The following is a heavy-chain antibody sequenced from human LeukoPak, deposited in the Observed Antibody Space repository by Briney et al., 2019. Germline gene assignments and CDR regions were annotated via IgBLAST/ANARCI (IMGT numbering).Heavy chain of an antibody. CDR3: ARDPYYYDSSGYYDY. V-gene: IGHV7-4-1*02. D-gene: IGHD3-22*01. CDR2: INTNTGNP. J-gene: IGHJ4*02. Sequence: ASVKVSCKASGYTFTSYAMNWVRQAPGQGLEWMGWINTNTGNPTYAQGFTGRFVFSLGTSVSTAYLQISSLKAEDTAVYYCARDPYYYDSSGYYDYWGQGTLVTVSS. CDR1: GYTFTSYA.